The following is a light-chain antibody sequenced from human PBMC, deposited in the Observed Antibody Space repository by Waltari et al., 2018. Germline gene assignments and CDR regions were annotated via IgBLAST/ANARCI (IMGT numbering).Light chain of an antibody. CDR2: DAS. J-gene: IGKJ5*01. CDR3: QQRSAWPTT. V-gene: IGKV3-11*01. CDR1: ESVSSN. Sequence: EIVVTQSPATLSLSPGEGAALSCRTSESVSSNLAWFQQKDGQHPRRVIYDASSRATDTPARLSGGGSGTDYTLSISSLESEDFATYYWQQRSAWPTTFGQGTRLEI.